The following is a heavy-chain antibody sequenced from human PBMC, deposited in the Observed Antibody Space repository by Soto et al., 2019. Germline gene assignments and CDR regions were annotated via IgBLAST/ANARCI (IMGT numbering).Heavy chain of an antibody. CDR2: ISWNSGSI. CDR1: GFTFDDYA. CDR3: AKDGDCSGGSCYGKTRGAFDI. J-gene: IGHJ3*02. V-gene: IGHV3-9*01. D-gene: IGHD2-15*01. Sequence: EVQLVESGGGLVQPGRSLRLSCAASGFTFDDYAMHWVRQAPGKGLEWVSGISWNSGSIGYADSVKGRFTISRDNAKNSLYLQMNSLRAEDTALYYCAKDGDCSGGSCYGKTRGAFDIWGQGTMVTVSS.